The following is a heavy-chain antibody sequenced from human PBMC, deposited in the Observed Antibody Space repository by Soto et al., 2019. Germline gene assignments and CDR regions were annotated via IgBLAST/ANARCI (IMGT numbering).Heavy chain of an antibody. V-gene: IGHV1-2*04. D-gene: IGHD1-26*01. CDR1: GYTFTSYD. CDR2: INPNSGGT. Sequence: ASVKVSCKASGYTFTSYDINWVRQAPGQGLEWMGWINPNSGGTNYAQKFQGWVTMTRDTSISTAYMELSRLRSDDTAVYYCARVASGSYPDAFDIWGQGTMVTVSS. J-gene: IGHJ3*02. CDR3: ARVASGSYPDAFDI.